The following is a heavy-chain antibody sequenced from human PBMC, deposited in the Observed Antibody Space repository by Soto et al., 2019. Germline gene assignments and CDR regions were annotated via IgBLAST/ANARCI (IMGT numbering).Heavy chain of an antibody. D-gene: IGHD5-12*01. CDR1: GGTLNSYA. CDR2: FNPKSEGT. V-gene: IGHV1-2*02. CDR3: ARGESTDCSTGVCPFNYNYQLDV. Sequence: QVPLVQSGAEVKKPGSSVKVSCKTSGGTLNSYAISWVRQAPGQGLEWLGRFNPKSEGTAFAQSFQGRVTLARDTSINAVYMEMYRLRSDDTAVYYCARGESTDCSTGVCPFNYNYQLDVWGQGSRVIVSS. J-gene: IGHJ6*02.